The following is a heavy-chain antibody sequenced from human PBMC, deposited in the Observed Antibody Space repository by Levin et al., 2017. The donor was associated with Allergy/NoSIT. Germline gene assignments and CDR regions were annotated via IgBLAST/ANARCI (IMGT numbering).Heavy chain of an antibody. CDR3: AKDISFYGQYYYYGLDV. D-gene: IGHD2/OR15-2a*01. V-gene: IGHV3-30*18. J-gene: IGHJ6*02. Sequence: GGSLRLSCAASGFSFGTYGMHWVRQAPGKGLDWVAVISYDGSQKYYADSVKGRLTISRDNSNNTLYLQINSLGAQDTAVYYCAKDISFYGQYYYYGLDVWGQGTTVTVSS. CDR1: GFSFGTYG. CDR2: ISYDGSQK.